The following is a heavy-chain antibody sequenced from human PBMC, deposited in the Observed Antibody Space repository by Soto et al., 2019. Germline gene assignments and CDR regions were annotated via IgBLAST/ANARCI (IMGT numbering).Heavy chain of an antibody. CDR2: MNPNSGNT. Sequence: GASVKVSCTASGSTFTSYDINWVRQATGQGLEWTGWMNPNSGNTGYAQKFQGRVTMTRNTSISTAYMELRSLRSDDTAVYYCAREWVGYGMDVWGQGTTVTVSS. V-gene: IGHV1-8*01. CDR1: GSTFTSYD. J-gene: IGHJ6*02. D-gene: IGHD6-19*01. CDR3: AREWVGYGMDV.